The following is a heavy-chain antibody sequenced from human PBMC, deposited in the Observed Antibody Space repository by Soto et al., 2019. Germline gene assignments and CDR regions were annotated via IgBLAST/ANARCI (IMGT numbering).Heavy chain of an antibody. D-gene: IGHD6-6*01. V-gene: IGHV3-30*18. CDR1: GFTFSSYG. Sequence: GGSLRLSCAASGFTFSSYGMHWVRQAPGKGLEWVAVISYDGSNKYYADSVKGRFTISRDNSKNTLYLQMNSLRAEDTAVYYCAKEEEYSSSSGLNEYGMDVWGQGTTVTVSS. CDR2: ISYDGSNK. CDR3: AKEEEYSSSSGLNEYGMDV. J-gene: IGHJ6*02.